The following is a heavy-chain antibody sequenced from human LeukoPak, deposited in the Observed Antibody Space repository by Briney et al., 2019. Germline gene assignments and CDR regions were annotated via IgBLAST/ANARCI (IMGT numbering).Heavy chain of an antibody. D-gene: IGHD4-17*01. CDR1: GGTFSSYA. CDR2: IIPIFGTA. V-gene: IGHV1-69*13. CDR3: ARVAHDYGDYPYTYYFDY. J-gene: IGHJ4*02. Sequence: SVKVSCKTSGGTFSSYAIIWVRQAPGQGLEWMGGIIPIFGTANYAQKFQGRVTITADESTSTAYMELSSLRSEDTAVYYCARVAHDYGDYPYTYYFDYWGQGTLVTVSS.